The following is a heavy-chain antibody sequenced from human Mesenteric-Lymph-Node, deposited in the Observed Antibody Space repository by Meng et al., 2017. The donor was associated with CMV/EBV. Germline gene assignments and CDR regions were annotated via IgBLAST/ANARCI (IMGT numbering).Heavy chain of an antibody. CDR1: GGSFSGYY. D-gene: IGHD3-16*02. V-gene: IGHV4-34*01. CDR3: ARTVLRDYVWGSYRPYNWFDP. Sequence: SETLSLTCAVYGGSFSGYYWSWIRQPPGKGREWSGEINHSGSTNYNPSLKSRVTISVDTSKNQFSLKLSSVTAADTAVYYCARTVLRDYVWGSYRPYNWFDPWGQGTLVTVSS. J-gene: IGHJ5*02. CDR2: INHSGST.